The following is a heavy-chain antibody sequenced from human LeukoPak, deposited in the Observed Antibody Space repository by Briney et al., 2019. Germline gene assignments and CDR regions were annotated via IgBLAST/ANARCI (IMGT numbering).Heavy chain of an antibody. CDR3: ARSIQQWLPGPPMDV. V-gene: IGHV3-23*01. CDR2: ISGSGGST. CDR1: GFTFSSYA. D-gene: IGHD6-19*01. Sequence: PGTSLRLSCAASGFTFSSYAMSWVRQAPGKGLEWVSAISGSGGSTYYADSVKGRFTISRDNSKNTLYLQMNSLRAEDTAVYYCARSIQQWLPGPPMDVWGQGTTVTVSS. J-gene: IGHJ6*02.